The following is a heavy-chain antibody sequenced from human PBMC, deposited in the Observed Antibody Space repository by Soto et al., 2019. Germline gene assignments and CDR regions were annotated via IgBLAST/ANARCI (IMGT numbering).Heavy chain of an antibody. J-gene: IGHJ4*02. Sequence: SETLSLTCTVSGASVSTGVYCWTWIRQHPGEGLEWIGYIDNSGSTYYNPSLTGRVDISVDTSKNQFSLSLQSLTAADTAFYYCAGAVSDFDVRRYRTSYFDQWGQG. CDR1: GASVSTGVYC. CDR2: IDNSGST. CDR3: AGAVSDFDVRRYRTSYFDQ. V-gene: IGHV4-31*03. D-gene: IGHD3-10*02.